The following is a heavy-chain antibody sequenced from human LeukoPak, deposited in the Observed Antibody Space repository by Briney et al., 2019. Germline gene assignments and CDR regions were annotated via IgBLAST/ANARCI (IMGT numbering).Heavy chain of an antibody. D-gene: IGHD6-13*01. J-gene: IGHJ4*02. CDR2: INHSGST. CDR3: ARGRYLTTLGGAAAGFLDY. CDR1: GGSFSGYY. V-gene: IGHV4-34*01. Sequence: AEILSLPCGVYGGSFSGYYWNWIRQSPGKGLEWLGEINHSGSTNYNPSLKSPVTMPVETSQKQSSLRLTSVRAADTAVYYCARGRYLTTLGGAAAGFLDYWGQGTVVTVSS.